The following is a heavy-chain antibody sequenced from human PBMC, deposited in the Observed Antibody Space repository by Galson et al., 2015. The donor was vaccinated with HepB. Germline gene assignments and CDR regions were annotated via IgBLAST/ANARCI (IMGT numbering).Heavy chain of an antibody. Sequence: SLRLSCAVSGFTFSDAWMTWVRQAPGKGLEWVGRIKSQTDGGTTDYAVAMKGRFTISRDDSKNTLYLQMNSLKTEDTAVYYCTNSYFGLDVWGQGTTVTVSS. CDR2: IKSQTDGGTT. V-gene: IGHV3-15*01. CDR1: GFTFSDAW. CDR3: TNSYFGLDV. J-gene: IGHJ6*02.